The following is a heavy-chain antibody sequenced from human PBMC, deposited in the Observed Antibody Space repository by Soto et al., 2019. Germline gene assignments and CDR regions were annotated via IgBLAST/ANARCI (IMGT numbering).Heavy chain of an antibody. Sequence: EESLTISCEFSGYSFTSYCIGWVRQMPGKGLEWVGIICPGDSDSRYSPSFQGQVTISADKSISTAYVQWSSLKASDTAMYYCARGRRSIVGATNFDFWGQGTMVTVSS. J-gene: IGHJ4*02. D-gene: IGHD1-26*01. V-gene: IGHV5-51*01. CDR1: GYSFTSYC. CDR3: ARGRRSIVGATNFDF. CDR2: ICPGDSDS.